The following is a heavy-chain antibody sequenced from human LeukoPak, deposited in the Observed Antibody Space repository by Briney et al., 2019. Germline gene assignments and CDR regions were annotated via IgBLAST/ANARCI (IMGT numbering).Heavy chain of an antibody. CDR1: GGSLSSSSYY. J-gene: IGHJ6*01. D-gene: IGHD4-17*01. V-gene: IGHV4-39*07. CDR2: IYYSGST. Sequence: PSETLSLTCTVSGGSLSSSSYYWGWIRQPPGKGLEWIGSIYYSGSTYYNPSLKSRVTISVDTSKNQFSLKLSSVTAADTAVYYCAREKNTVLYYYYGMDVWGQGTTVTVSS. CDR3: AREKNTVLYYYYGMDV.